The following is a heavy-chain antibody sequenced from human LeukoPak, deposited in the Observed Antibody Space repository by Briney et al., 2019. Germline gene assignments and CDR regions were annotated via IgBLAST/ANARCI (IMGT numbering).Heavy chain of an antibody. CDR1: GGTFSSYA. Sequence: SVKVSCTASGGTFSSYAISWVRQAPGQGLEWMGGIIPIFGTANYAQKFQGRVTITADESTSTAYMELSSLRSEDTAVYYCARGKLLWFGELLSSYYYMDVWGKGTTVTISS. J-gene: IGHJ6*03. CDR2: IIPIFGTA. CDR3: ARGKLLWFGELLSSYYYMDV. V-gene: IGHV1-69*01. D-gene: IGHD3-10*01.